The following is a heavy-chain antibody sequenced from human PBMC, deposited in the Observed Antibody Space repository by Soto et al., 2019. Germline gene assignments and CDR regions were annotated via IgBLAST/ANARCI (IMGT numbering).Heavy chain of an antibody. CDR3: ARNLRYCSSTSCYTPFDY. D-gene: IGHD2-2*02. V-gene: IGHV3-23*01. CDR1: GFTFSSYA. Sequence: PGGSLRLSCAASGFTFSSYAMSWVRQAPGKGLEWVSAISGSGGSTYYADSVKGRFTISRDNYKNKLYLQMNSLRAEDTAVYYCARNLRYCSSTSCYTPFDYWGQGTLVTVS. CDR2: ISGSGGST. J-gene: IGHJ4*02.